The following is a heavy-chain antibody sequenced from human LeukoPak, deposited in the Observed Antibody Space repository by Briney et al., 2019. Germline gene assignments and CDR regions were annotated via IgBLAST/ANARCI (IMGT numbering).Heavy chain of an antibody. V-gene: IGHV1-69*05. CDR2: IIPIFGTA. CDR3: ARWDRTASYYDY. CDR1: GGTFSSYA. Sequence: SVKVSCKASGGTFSSYAISWVRQAPGQGLEWMGGIIPIFGTANYARKLQGRVTMTTDTSTSTAYMELRSLTSDDAAVYYCARWDRTASYYDYWGQGTLLTVSS. J-gene: IGHJ4*02. D-gene: IGHD1-14*01.